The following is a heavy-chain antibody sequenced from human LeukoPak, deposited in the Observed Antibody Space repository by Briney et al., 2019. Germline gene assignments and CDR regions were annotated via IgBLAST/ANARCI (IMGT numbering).Heavy chain of an antibody. CDR1: GFTFSRNV. D-gene: IGHD3-10*01. V-gene: IGHV3-30*01. Sequence: GGSLSLSCAASGFTFSRNVMHWVRQAPGKGLEWVALTSYDGNNKFYADSVKGRLTISRDNSRNTLYLQMNSLRGEDAAVYSCARGGIPTGPYYYFYYMDVWGKGTAVTVSS. CDR3: ARGGIPTGPYYYFYYMDV. J-gene: IGHJ6*03. CDR2: TSYDGNNK.